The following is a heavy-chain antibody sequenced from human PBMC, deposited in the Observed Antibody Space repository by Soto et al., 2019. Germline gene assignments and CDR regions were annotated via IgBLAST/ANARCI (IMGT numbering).Heavy chain of an antibody. CDR3: ARFAYDFWSGYFDY. V-gene: IGHV4-30-4*01. CDR1: GGSISSGDYY. J-gene: IGHJ4*02. CDR2: SYYSGST. Sequence: SETLSLTCTVSGGSISSGDYYWSWIRQPPGKGREWIGCSYYSGSTYYNPYLTSRVTISVDTSQNPFSPTLSSVTAAHTAVYYCARFAYDFWSGYFDYWGQGTLVTVSS. D-gene: IGHD3-3*01.